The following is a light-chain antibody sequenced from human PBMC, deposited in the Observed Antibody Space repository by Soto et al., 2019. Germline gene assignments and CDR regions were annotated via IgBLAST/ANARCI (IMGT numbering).Light chain of an antibody. J-gene: IGKJ1*01. CDR2: DVS. CDR1: QSISTW. CDR3: QQFNTFWT. Sequence: DIQITQSPSTLSASVGDRVTITCRASQSISTWLAWYQQKPGKAPKLLIYDVSSLESGVPSRFSGSGSGTEFTLTISSLQPDDVATYYCQQFNTFWTFGQGTKVDI. V-gene: IGKV1-5*01.